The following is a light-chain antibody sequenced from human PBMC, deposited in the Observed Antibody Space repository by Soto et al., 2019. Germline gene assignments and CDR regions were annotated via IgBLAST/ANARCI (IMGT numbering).Light chain of an antibody. CDR1: ESIDSW. CDR2: KAS. CDR3: QQYNSYRA. J-gene: IGKJ1*01. Sequence: DIQMTQSPSSLSASVGDSVTITCRASESIDSWLAWHQQKPGRDPKLLISKASSLESGVPSRFSGSGFGTEFTLTISSIQPEEFATDYCQQYNSYRAVGQGTKVEIK. V-gene: IGKV1-5*03.